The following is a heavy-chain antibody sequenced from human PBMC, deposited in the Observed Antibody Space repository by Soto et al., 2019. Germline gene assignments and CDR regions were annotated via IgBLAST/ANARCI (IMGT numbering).Heavy chain of an antibody. CDR1: GYTFTSYG. CDR3: ARLGRTNIVVVPAAMDV. CDR2: ISAYNGNT. J-gene: IGHJ6*02. D-gene: IGHD2-2*01. V-gene: IGHV1-18*04. Sequence: VASVKVSCKASGYTFTSYGISWVRQAPGQGLEWMGWISAYNGNTNYAQKLQGRVTMTTDTSTSTAYMELRSLRSDDTAVYYCARLGRTNIVVVPAAMDVWGQGTTVTVSS.